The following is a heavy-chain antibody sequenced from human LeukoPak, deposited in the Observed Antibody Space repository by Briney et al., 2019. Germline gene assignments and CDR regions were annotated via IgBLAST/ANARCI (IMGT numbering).Heavy chain of an antibody. CDR2: IYYSGST. CDR3: ARXTVTAAPLFY. D-gene: IGHD4-17*01. J-gene: IGHJ4*02. V-gene: IGHV4-59*01. CDR1: GGSISGYH. Sequence: SETLSLTCTVSGGSISGYHWSWIRQPPGKGLEWIGNIYYSGSTNYNPSLKSRVTISVDTSKNQFSLKLSSVTAADTAVYYCARXTVTAAPLFYWGQGTLVTVSS.